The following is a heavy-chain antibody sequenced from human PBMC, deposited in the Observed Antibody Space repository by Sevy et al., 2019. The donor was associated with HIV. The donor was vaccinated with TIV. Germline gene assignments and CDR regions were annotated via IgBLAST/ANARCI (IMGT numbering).Heavy chain of an antibody. D-gene: IGHD3-10*01. V-gene: IGHV3-49*03. CDR1: GFTFGDYP. CDR3: TRDPLGQLPDY. J-gene: IGHJ4*02. Sequence: GGSLRLSCTTSGFTFGDYPMGWSRQAPGKGLEWVGFIRSKPYGGTTEYAGSVKGRFIISRDDSRSIAYLQMNSLKTDDTAVYYCTRDPLGQLPDYWGQGTLVTVSS. CDR2: IRSKPYGGTT.